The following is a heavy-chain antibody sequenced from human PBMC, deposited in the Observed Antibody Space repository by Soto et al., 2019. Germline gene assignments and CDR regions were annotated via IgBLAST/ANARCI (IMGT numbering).Heavy chain of an antibody. J-gene: IGHJ4*02. V-gene: IGHV1-46*01. D-gene: IGHD3-22*01. CDR1: GYTFTSYC. CDR3: ARAIVVVTPPDY. CDR2: INPSGGST. Sequence: ASVKVSCKASGYTFTSYCMHWVRQAPGQGLEWMGIINPSGGSTSYAQKFQGRVTITRDTSASTAYMELSSLRSEDTAVYYCARAIVVVTPPDYWGQGTLVTVSS.